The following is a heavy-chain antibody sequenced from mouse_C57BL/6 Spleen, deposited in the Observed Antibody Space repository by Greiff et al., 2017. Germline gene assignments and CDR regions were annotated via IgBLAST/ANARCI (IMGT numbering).Heavy chain of an antibody. CDR2: INPNNGGT. Sequence: VQLQQSGPELVKPGASVKISCKASGYTFTDYYMNWVKQSHGKSLEWIGDINPNNGGTSYNQKFKGKATLTVDKSSSTAYMELRSLTSEDSAVYYCAYSSGFYAMDYWGQGTSVTVSS. CDR3: AYSSGFYAMDY. CDR1: GYTFTDYY. V-gene: IGHV1-26*01. J-gene: IGHJ4*01. D-gene: IGHD3-2*02.